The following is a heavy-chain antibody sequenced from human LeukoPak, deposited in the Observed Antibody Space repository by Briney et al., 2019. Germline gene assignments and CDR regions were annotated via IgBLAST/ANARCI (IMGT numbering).Heavy chain of an antibody. J-gene: IGHJ5*02. Sequence: SETLSLTCTVSGGSSSSGDYFWNWIRQTPGKGLEWIGYIYYSGSTYYNPSLRSRVSISVDTSKNQFSLKLTSVTAADTAVYYCARAGIGIEVAGTIHNWFDPWGQGTQVTVSS. CDR3: ARAGIGIEVAGTIHNWFDP. D-gene: IGHD6-19*01. V-gene: IGHV4-30-4*08. CDR1: GGSSSSGDYF. CDR2: IYYSGST.